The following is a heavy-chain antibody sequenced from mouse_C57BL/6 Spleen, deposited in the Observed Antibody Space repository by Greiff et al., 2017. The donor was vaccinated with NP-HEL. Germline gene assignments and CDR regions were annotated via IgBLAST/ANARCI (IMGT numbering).Heavy chain of an antibody. CDR2: IDPSDSYT. D-gene: IGHD1-1*01. V-gene: IGHV1-69*01. CDR3: ARSDYYGSSSFAY. CDR1: GYTFTSYW. Sequence: VKLQQPGAELVMPGASVKLSCKASGYTFTSYWMHWVKQRPGQGLEWIGEIDPSDSYTNYNQKFKGKSTLTVDKSSSTAYMQLSSLTSEDSAVYYCARSDYYGSSSFAYWGQGTLVTVSA. J-gene: IGHJ3*01.